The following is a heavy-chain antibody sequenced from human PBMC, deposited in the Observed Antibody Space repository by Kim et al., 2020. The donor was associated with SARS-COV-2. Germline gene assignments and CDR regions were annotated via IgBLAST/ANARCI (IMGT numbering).Heavy chain of an antibody. CDR2: IYYSGST. D-gene: IGHD5-18*01. V-gene: IGHV4-31*03. CDR1: GGSISSGGYY. CDR3: ARGGYGRFNYYYYYMDV. Sequence: SETLSLTCTVSGGSISSGGYYWSWIRQHPGKGLEWIGYIYYSGSTYYNPSLKSRVTISVDTSKNQFSLKLSSVTAADTAVYYCARGGYGRFNYYYYYMDVWGKGTTVTVSS. J-gene: IGHJ6*03.